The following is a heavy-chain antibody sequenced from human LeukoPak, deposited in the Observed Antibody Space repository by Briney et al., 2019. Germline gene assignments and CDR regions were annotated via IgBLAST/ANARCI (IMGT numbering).Heavy chain of an antibody. V-gene: IGHV4-61*05. CDR1: GGSISSSSYY. D-gene: IGHD6-19*01. J-gene: IGHJ4*02. Sequence: SETLSLTCTVSGGSISSSSYYWGWIRQPPGKGLEWIGYIFYSGSTSYNPSLKSRVTISVDTSKKQFSLRLNSVTAADTAVYYCARTSRGWDFDYWGQGTLVTVSS. CDR3: ARTSRGWDFDY. CDR2: IFYSGST.